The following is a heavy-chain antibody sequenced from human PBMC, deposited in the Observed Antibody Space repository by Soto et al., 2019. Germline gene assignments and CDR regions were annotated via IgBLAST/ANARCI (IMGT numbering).Heavy chain of an antibody. V-gene: IGHV4-34*01. CDR3: ARGRGSSWGNWFDP. J-gene: IGHJ5*02. CDR1: GWSFSGYY. D-gene: IGHD6-13*01. CDR2: INHSGST. Sequence: PSETLSLTCAFYGWSFSGYYWSWIRQPPGKGLEWIGEINHSGSTNYNPSLKSRVTISVDTSKNQFSLKLSSVTAADTAVYYCARGRGSSWGNWFDPWGQGTLVTVSS.